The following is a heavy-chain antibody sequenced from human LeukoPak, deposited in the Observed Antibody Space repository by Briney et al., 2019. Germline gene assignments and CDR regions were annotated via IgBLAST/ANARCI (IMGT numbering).Heavy chain of an antibody. Sequence: GGSLRLSCAASGFTVSSNYMSWVRQAPGKGLEWVSVIYSGGSTYYADSVKGRFTISRDNSKNTLYLQMNSLTVEDTAVYYCALTTRGYWGHGTLVTVSS. V-gene: IGHV3-66*02. J-gene: IGHJ4*01. CDR1: GFTVSSNY. CDR2: IYSGGST. CDR3: ALTTRGY. D-gene: IGHD1-1*01.